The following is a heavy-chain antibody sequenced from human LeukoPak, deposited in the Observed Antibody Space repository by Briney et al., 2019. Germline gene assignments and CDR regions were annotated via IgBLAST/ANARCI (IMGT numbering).Heavy chain of an antibody. CDR1: GGTFSSYA. D-gene: IGHD3-16*01. Sequence: ASVKVSCKASGGTFSSYAISWVRQAPGQGLEWMGWISAYNGNTNYAQKLQGRVTMTTDTSTSTAYMELRSLRSDDTAVYYCARGGSIMITFGGVPNDYWGQGTLVTVSS. CDR3: ARGGSIMITFGGVPNDY. CDR2: ISAYNGNT. V-gene: IGHV1-18*01. J-gene: IGHJ4*02.